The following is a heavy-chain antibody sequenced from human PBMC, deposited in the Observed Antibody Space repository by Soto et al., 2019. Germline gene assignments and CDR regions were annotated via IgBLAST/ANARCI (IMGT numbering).Heavy chain of an antibody. J-gene: IGHJ4*02. D-gene: IGHD5-18*01. CDR2: IWYDGSKK. CDR3: ASEGRYTAMFSEFDY. Sequence: QVDLVESGGGVVQPGKSLTLSCATSGFTFSEDAMHWVRQAPGKGLEWVAVIWYDGSKKHYADSVKGRFSISRDNSKNTHLLQMNSLTDEGKAVYWCASEGRYTAMFSEFDYWGQGTLVTVSS. V-gene: IGHV3-33*01. CDR1: GFTFSEDA.